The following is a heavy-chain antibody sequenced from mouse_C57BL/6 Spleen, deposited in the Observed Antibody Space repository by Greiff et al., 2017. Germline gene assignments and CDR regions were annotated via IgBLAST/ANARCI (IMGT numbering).Heavy chain of an antibody. V-gene: IGHV1-4*01. CDR3: AREGIYYGKNFDV. CDR2: INPSSGYT. D-gene: IGHD1-1*01. Sequence: QVQLQQSGAELARPGASVKMSCKASGYTFTSYTMHWVKQRPGQGLEWIGYINPSSGYTKYNQKFKDKATLTADKSSSTAYMQRSSPTSEYSAFYYCAREGIYYGKNFDVGGTGTTVTVSS. CDR1: GYTFTSYT. J-gene: IGHJ1*03.